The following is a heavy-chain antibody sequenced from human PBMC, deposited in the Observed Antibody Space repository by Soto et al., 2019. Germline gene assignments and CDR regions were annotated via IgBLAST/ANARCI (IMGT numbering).Heavy chain of an antibody. CDR2: ISYDGSNK. Sequence: QVQLVESGGGVVQPGRSLRLSCAASGFTFSSYGMHWVRQAPGKGLEWVAVISYDGSNKYYADSVKGRFTISRDNSKNTLYLQMNSLRAEDTAVYYCARDLGRVVPAAIPGAFDIWGQGTMVTVSS. J-gene: IGHJ3*02. D-gene: IGHD2-2*02. CDR3: ARDLGRVVPAAIPGAFDI. CDR1: GFTFSSYG. V-gene: IGHV3-30*03.